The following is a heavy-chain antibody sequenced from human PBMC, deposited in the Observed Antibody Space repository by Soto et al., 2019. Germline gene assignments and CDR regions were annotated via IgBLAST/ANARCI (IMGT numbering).Heavy chain of an antibody. CDR3: ARAGCSSTSSYEWLFDP. D-gene: IGHD2-2*01. CDR1: GGSISSYY. V-gene: IGHV4-59*01. Sequence: SETLSLTCTVSGGSISSYYWSWIRQPPGKGLEWIGYIYYSGSTNYNPSLKSRVTISVDTSKNQFSLKLSSVTAADAAVYYCARAGCSSTSSYEWLFDPWGQGTLVTVSS. CDR2: IYYSGST. J-gene: IGHJ5*02.